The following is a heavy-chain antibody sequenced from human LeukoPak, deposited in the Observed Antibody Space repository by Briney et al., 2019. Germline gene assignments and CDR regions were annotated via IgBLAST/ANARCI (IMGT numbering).Heavy chain of an antibody. CDR2: IRYEGSNK. CDR1: GFTFSSYG. Sequence: QPGXSLRLSCAASGFTFSSYGMHWVRQAPGKGLEWVAFIRYEGSNKYYADSVKGRFTISRDNSKNTLYLQMNSLRAEDTAVYYCAKPLRNYCSGGSCQPGFDPWGQGTLVTVSS. V-gene: IGHV3-30*02. CDR3: AKPLRNYCSGGSCQPGFDP. J-gene: IGHJ5*02. D-gene: IGHD2-15*01.